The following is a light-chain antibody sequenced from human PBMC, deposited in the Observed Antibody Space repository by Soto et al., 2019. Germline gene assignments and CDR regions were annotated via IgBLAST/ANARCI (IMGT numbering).Light chain of an antibody. V-gene: IGLV2-14*01. CDR3: SSYTTINTRV. CDR1: SSDVGGYNS. Sequence: QSALTQPASVSGSPGQSITISCTGTSSDVGGYNSVSWYQQHPGRAPELMIYEVSNRPSGVSNRFSGSKFGNTASLTISGLQAEDEADYYCSSYTTINTRVFGGGTKLTVL. CDR2: EVS. J-gene: IGLJ3*02.